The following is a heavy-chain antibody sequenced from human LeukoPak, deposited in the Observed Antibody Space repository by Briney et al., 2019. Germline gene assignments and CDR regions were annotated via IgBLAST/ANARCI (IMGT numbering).Heavy chain of an antibody. Sequence: PGGSLRLSCAASGFTFSTYAMHWVRQAPGKGLEWVAVIWYDGSNKYYADSVKGRFTISRDNSKNTLYLQMNSLRAEDTAVYYCARDDSSHWGQGTLVTVSS. CDR1: GFTFSTYA. J-gene: IGHJ4*02. CDR3: ARDDSSH. CDR2: IWYDGSNK. D-gene: IGHD3-22*01. V-gene: IGHV3-33*08.